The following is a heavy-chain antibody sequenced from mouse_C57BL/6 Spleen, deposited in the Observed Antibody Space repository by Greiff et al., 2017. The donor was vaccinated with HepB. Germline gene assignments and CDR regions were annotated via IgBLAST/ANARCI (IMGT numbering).Heavy chain of an antibody. D-gene: IGHD1-1*01. CDR3: ARQYYGRGYYAMDY. Sequence: VKLVESGPGLVAPSQSLSITCTVSGFSLTSYGVHWVRQPPGKGLEWLVVIWSDGSTTYNSALKSRLSISKDNSKSQVFLKMNSLQTDDTAMYYCARQYYGRGYYAMDYWGQGTSVTVSS. J-gene: IGHJ4*01. CDR2: IWSDGST. CDR1: GFSLTSYG. V-gene: IGHV2-6-1*01.